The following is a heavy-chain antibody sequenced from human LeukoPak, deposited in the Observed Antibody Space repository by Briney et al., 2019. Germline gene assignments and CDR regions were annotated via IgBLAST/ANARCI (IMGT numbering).Heavy chain of an antibody. D-gene: IGHD3-10*01. CDR1: GYTFTGYY. Sequence: ASVKVSCKASGYTFTGYYMHWIRQAPGQGLEWMGWINPNSGGTNYAQKFQGRVTMTRDTSISTAYMELSRLRSDDTAVYYCARFVDYYGSGSYVDYWGQGTLVTVSS. J-gene: IGHJ4*02. V-gene: IGHV1-2*02. CDR2: INPNSGGT. CDR3: ARFVDYYGSGSYVDY.